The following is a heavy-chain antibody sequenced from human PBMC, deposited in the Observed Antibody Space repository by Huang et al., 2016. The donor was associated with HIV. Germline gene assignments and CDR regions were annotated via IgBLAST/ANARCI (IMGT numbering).Heavy chain of an antibody. D-gene: IGHD3-22*01. CDR2: IYYSGST. Sequence: QLQLQGSGTGLVKPSEPLSLTCTVSGGSITSSSYYWGWIRQPPGKGLGWVGSIYYSGSTDYNPSLKSRVTVSVDTSKNQFSLKLSSVTAADTAVYYCARHFSYYDSSGYTPWDAFDIWGQGTMVTVSS. CDR1: GGSITSSSYY. J-gene: IGHJ3*02. CDR3: ARHFSYYDSSGYTPWDAFDI. V-gene: IGHV4-39*01.